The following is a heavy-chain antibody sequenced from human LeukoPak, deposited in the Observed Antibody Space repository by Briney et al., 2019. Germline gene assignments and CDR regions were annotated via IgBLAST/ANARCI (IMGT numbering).Heavy chain of an antibody. CDR1: GGSISSGGYY. J-gene: IGHJ4*02. CDR3: ARDNGSGFVDY. Sequence: SETLSLTCTVSGGSISSGGYYWSWIRQHPGKCLEWIGYIYYSGSTYYNPSLKSRVTISVDTSKNQFSLKLSSVTAADTAVYYCARDNGSGFVDYWGQGTLVTVSS. V-gene: IGHV4-31*03. D-gene: IGHD3-10*01. CDR2: IYYSGST.